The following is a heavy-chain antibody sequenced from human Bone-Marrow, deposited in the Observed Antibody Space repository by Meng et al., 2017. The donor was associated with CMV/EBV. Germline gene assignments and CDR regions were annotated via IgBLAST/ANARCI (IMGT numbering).Heavy chain of an antibody. CDR1: YTFTSYG. CDR2: ISSYNGNT. Sequence: YTFTSYGISWVRRAPGQGLEWMGWISSYNGNTNYAQKFQGRVTMTTDTSTSTAYMELRSLRSDDTAVYYCARDTYCSGGSCYRRYSDYWGQGTPVTVSS. V-gene: IGHV1-18*01. D-gene: IGHD2-15*01. J-gene: IGHJ4*02. CDR3: ARDTYCSGGSCYRRYSDY.